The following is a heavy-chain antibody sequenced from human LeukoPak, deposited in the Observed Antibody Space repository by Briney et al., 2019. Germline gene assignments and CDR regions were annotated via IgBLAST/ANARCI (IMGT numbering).Heavy chain of an antibody. V-gene: IGHV3-21*01. J-gene: IGHJ4*02. CDR3: ARHYYYDSSGHYGRRGFDY. CDR2: ISSISSYK. CDR1: GFTFSSYS. D-gene: IGHD3-22*01. Sequence: PGGSRRLSGAASGFTFSSYSMNGVRQAPGKGLEWVAFISSISSYKDYADSVKGRLTIPRDNPKNSPYLQMTSLRAQDTAVYYCARHYYYDSSGHYGRRGFDYWGQGTLVPVSS.